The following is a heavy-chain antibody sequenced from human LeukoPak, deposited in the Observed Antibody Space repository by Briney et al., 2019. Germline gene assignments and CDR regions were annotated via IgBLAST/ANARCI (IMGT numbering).Heavy chain of an antibody. D-gene: IGHD5-24*01. Sequence: GASVKVSCKASGHTFTDYYMHRVRQASGQGLEWMGWINPNSGGTNYAQKFQGRVTMTRDTSISTAYMELSRLRSDDTAVYYCASQRWLQSNFDYWGQGTLVTVSS. J-gene: IGHJ4*02. CDR1: GHTFTDYY. CDR2: INPNSGGT. V-gene: IGHV1-2*02. CDR3: ASQRWLQSNFDY.